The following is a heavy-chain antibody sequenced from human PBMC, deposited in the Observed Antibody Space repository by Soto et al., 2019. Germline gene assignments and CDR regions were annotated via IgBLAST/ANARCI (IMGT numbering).Heavy chain of an antibody. CDR2: IKQDGSER. CDR1: GFTFSTYW. Sequence: EVQLVESGGGLVQPGGSLRRSCAASGFTFSTYWMTWVRQAPGKGLEWVATIKQDGSERHYVDSVRGRFTISRDNPRNSLFLHMTGLRAEHTAVYYCAYGADGPLYFQHWGQGTLVTVSS. CDR3: AYGADGPLYFQH. V-gene: IGHV3-7*01. J-gene: IGHJ1*01. D-gene: IGHD4-17*01.